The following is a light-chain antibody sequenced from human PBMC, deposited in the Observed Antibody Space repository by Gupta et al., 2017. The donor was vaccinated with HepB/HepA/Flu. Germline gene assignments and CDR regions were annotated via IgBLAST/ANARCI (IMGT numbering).Light chain of an antibody. CDR3: QQFGGSFPLT. CDR2: STS. Sequence: EIVLTQSPGTLSLSPGERATLSCRASQSVSNSYLAWYQQKPGQAPRLLNYSTSTRAAGIPDRFSGSGSGTDFTITITRLEPEDFAVYYCQQFGGSFPLTFGGGTKVEIK. CDR1: QSVSNSY. J-gene: IGKJ4*01. V-gene: IGKV3-20*01.